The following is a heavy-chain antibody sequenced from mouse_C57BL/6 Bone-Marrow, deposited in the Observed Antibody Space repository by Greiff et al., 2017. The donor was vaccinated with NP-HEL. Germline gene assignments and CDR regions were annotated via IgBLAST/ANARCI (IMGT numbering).Heavy chain of an antibody. Sequence: QVQLQQSGPGLVAPSQSLSITCTVSGFSLTSYAISWVRQPPGKGLEWLGVIWTGGGTNYNSALKSRLSISKDNSKSQVFLKMNSLQTDDTARYYCARNWAYGNFWYFDVWGTGTTVTVSS. CDR3: ARNWAYGNFWYFDV. D-gene: IGHD2-1*01. CDR1: GFSLTSYA. J-gene: IGHJ1*03. V-gene: IGHV2-9-1*01. CDR2: IWTGGGT.